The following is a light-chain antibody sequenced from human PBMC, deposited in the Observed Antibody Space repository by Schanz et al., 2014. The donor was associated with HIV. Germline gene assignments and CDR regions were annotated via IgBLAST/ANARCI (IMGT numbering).Light chain of an antibody. CDR2: DVT. Sequence: QSALTQPASVSGSPGQSITISCTGTSSDVGADNSVSWYQQHPGRAPKLMIYDVTERPSGVPDRLSGSKSGNTASLTISGLQAEDEADYYCCSYAGSYTYVFGTGTKLTVL. J-gene: IGLJ1*01. CDR1: SSDVGADNS. V-gene: IGLV2-11*01. CDR3: CSYAGSYTYV.